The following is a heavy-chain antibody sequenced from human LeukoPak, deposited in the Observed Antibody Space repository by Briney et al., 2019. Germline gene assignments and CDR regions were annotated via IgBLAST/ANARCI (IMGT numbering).Heavy chain of an antibody. D-gene: IGHD4-17*01. J-gene: IGHJ4*02. CDR2: ISYDGSNK. CDR1: GFTLSSYG. V-gene: IGHV3-30*18. Sequence: PGGSLRLSCAASGFTLSSYGMHWVRQAPGKGLEWVAVISYDGSNKYYADSVKGRFTISRDNSKNTLYLQMNSLRAEDTAVYYCAKDLPTVTPFDYWGQGTLVTVSS. CDR3: AKDLPTVTPFDY.